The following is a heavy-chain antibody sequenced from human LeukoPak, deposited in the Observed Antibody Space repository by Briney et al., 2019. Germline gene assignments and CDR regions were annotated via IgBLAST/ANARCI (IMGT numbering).Heavy chain of an antibody. Sequence: GGSLRLSCAASGFTFSSNAMSWVRQAPGKGLEWVSAVSGSGGSTYYADSVKGRFTISRDNSKNTLYLQMNSLRAEATAVYYCAKGGCSSTSCYGDYFDYWGQGTLVTVSS. CDR3: AKGGCSSTSCYGDYFDY. J-gene: IGHJ4*02. D-gene: IGHD2-2*01. CDR1: GFTFSSNA. V-gene: IGHV3-23*01. CDR2: VSGSGGST.